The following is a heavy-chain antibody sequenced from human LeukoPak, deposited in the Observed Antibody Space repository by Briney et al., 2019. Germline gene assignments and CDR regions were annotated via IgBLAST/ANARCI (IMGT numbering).Heavy chain of an antibody. D-gene: IGHD3-10*01. J-gene: IGHJ6*02. CDR1: GFTFSDYY. CDR3: ARRGVLWFGELFYYGMDV. CDR2: ISSSGTTT. V-gene: IGHV3-11*01. Sequence: GGSLRLSCAASGFTFSDYYMSWIRQAPGKGLEWASYISSSGTTTYYADSVKGRFTISRDNAKNSLYLQMNSLRAEDTAVYYCARRGVLWFGELFYYGMDVWGQGTTVTVSS.